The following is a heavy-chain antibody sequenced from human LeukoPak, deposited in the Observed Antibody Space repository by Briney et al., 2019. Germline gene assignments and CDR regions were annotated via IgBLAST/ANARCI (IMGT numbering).Heavy chain of an antibody. CDR1: GYTFTSYY. Sequence: AASVKVSCKASGYTFTSYYMHWVRQAPGQGLEWMGIINPSGGSTSYAQKFQGRVTMTEDTSTDTAYMELSSLRSEDTAVYYCATVDKDTARWGDYWGQGTLVTVSS. V-gene: IGHV1-46*01. CDR2: INPSGGST. D-gene: IGHD5-18*01. J-gene: IGHJ4*02. CDR3: ATVDKDTARWGDY.